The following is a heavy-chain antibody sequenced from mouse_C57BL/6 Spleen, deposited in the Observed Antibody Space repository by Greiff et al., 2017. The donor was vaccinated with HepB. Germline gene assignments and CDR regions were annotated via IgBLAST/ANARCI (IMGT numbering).Heavy chain of an antibody. D-gene: IGHD3-3*01. CDR3: ARREGRGYFDY. CDR1: GFTFSDYG. J-gene: IGHJ2*01. V-gene: IGHV5-17*01. CDR2: ISSGSSTI. Sequence: EVHLVESGGGLVKPGGSLKLSCAASGFTFSDYGMHWVRQAPEKGLEWVAYISSGSSTIYYADTVKGRFTISRDNAKNTLFLQMTSLRSEDTAMYYCARREGRGYFDYWGQGTTLTVSS.